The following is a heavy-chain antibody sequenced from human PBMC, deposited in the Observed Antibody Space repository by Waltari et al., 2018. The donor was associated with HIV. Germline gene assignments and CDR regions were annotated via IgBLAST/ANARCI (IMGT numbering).Heavy chain of an antibody. V-gene: IGHV1-24*01. Sequence: QVQLVQSGAEVKKPGASVKVSCKVSGYTLTELSMHWVRQAPGKGPEWMGGFDPEDGETIYAQKFQGRVTMTEDTSTDTAYMELSSLRSEDTAVYYCATGDKLARGPSYYYYGMDVWGQGTTVTVSS. CDR2: FDPEDGET. CDR1: GYTLTELS. J-gene: IGHJ6*02. CDR3: ATGDKLARGPSYYYYGMDV. D-gene: IGHD3-10*01.